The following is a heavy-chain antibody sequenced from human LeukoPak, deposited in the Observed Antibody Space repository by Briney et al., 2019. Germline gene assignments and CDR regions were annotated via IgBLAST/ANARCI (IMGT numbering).Heavy chain of an antibody. J-gene: IGHJ4*02. D-gene: IGHD3-10*01. V-gene: IGHV4-4*07. Sequence: SETLSLTCTVSGGSISSYYWSWIRQPAGKGLEWIGRIYTSGSTNYNPSLKSRVTMSVDTSKNQFSLKLSSVTAADTAVYYCARVLWFGESSPGTDYWGQGTLVTVSS. CDR2: IYTSGST. CDR3: ARVLWFGESSPGTDY. CDR1: GGSISSYY.